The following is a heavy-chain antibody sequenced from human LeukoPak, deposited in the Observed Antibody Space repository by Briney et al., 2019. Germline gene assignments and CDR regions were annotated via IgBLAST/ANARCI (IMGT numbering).Heavy chain of an antibody. CDR3: ARDPWGYYDSSGYYST. V-gene: IGHV4-59*01. D-gene: IGHD3-22*01. CDR2: IYYSGST. Sequence: PSETLSLTCTVSGGSISSYYWSWIRQPPGKGLEWIGYIYYSGSTNYNPSLKSRVTISVDTSKNQFSLKLSSVTAADTAVYYCARDPWGYYDSSGYYSTWGQGTLVTVSS. J-gene: IGHJ4*02. CDR1: GGSISSYY.